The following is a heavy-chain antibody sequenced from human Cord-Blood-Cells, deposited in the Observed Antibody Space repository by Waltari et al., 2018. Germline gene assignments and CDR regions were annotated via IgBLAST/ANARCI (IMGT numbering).Heavy chain of an antibody. D-gene: IGHD6-13*01. CDR3: ARGGALYSSSWYYY. Sequence: QVQLQQWGAGLLKPSETLSLTCAVYGGSFSGSYWSWTRQPPGQGLEWIGEINHSGSTNYNPSLKSRVTISVDTSKNQFSLKLSSVTAADTAVYYCARGGALYSSSWYYYWGQGTLVTVSS. CDR2: INHSGST. J-gene: IGHJ4*02. V-gene: IGHV4-34*01. CDR1: GGSFSGSY.